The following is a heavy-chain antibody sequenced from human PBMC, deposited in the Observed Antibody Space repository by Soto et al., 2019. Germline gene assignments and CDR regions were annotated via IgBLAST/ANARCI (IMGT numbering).Heavy chain of an antibody. J-gene: IGHJ6*02. CDR2: ISNDGIKK. Sequence: QVQLVESGGGVVQPGGSLRLSCAASGFTFSDYGVHWVRQAPGKGLEWVAVISNDGIKKNYGETAKGRFTITRDNTKTPLYLQMSSLRTEDTAVYYGAKSPQWVEKGGMDVWGQGTTVTVAS. V-gene: IGHV3-30*18. D-gene: IGHD1-26*01. CDR1: GFTFSDYG. CDR3: AKSPQWVEKGGMDV.